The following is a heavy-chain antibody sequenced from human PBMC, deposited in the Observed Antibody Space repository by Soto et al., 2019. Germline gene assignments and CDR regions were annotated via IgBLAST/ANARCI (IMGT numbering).Heavy chain of an antibody. CDR3: ARGYVDTAGEGPGDY. V-gene: IGHV4-31*03. CDR2: IYYSGST. Sequence: SETLSLTCTVSGGSISSGGYYWSWIRQHPGKGLEWIGYIYYSGSTYYNPSLKGRVTISVDTSKNQFSLKLSLVTAADTAGYYCARGYVDTAGEGPGDYWGQGTLVTVSS. CDR1: GGSISSGGYY. J-gene: IGHJ4*02. D-gene: IGHD5-18*01.